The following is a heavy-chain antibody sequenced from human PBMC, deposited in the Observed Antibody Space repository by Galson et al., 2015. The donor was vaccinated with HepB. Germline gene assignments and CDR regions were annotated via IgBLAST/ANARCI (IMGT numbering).Heavy chain of an antibody. J-gene: IGHJ6*03. D-gene: IGHD2-2*01. CDR2: ISASGGDP. CDR3: AKGRGYCSSASCPDDYYYYMDV. V-gene: IGHV3-23*01. Sequence: LEWVSYISASGGDPYYADSVEGRFTISRDNSKNMLFLQMSSLRVDDTAVYFCAKGRGYCSSASCPDDYYYYMDVWGQGTTVTVSS.